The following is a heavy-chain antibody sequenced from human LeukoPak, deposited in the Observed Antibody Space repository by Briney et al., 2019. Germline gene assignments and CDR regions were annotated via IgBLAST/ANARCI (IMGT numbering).Heavy chain of an antibody. CDR1: TFTFSSSS. CDR3: ARGFEAAAGTGDY. Sequence: GGSLRLSCAASTFTFSSSSMNWVRQAPGKGLEWVSYISSSSSTIYYADSVKGRFTISRDNAKNSLYLQMNSLRAEDTAVYYCARGFEAAAGTGDYWGQGTLVTVSS. V-gene: IGHV3-48*04. J-gene: IGHJ4*02. CDR2: ISSSSSTI. D-gene: IGHD6-13*01.